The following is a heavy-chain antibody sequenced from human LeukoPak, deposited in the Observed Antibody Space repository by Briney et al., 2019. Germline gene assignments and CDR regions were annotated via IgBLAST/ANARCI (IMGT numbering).Heavy chain of an antibody. J-gene: IGHJ4*02. D-gene: IGHD5-18*01. Sequence: SQTPSLTCAISGDSLSNNNVAWNWIRQSPSRGLEWLGRTYYRSKWNTDYAVSVKSRITINSDTSKNQFSLQLNSVTPEDTAVYYCARGCYSSLDYWDQGTLVTVSS. CDR2: TYYRSKWNT. V-gene: IGHV6-1*01. CDR3: ARGCYSSLDY. CDR1: GDSLSNNNVA.